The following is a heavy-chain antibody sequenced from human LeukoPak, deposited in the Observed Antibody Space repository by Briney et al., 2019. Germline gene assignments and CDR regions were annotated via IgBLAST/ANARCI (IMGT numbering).Heavy chain of an antibody. CDR2: IYTSGST. V-gene: IGHV4-61*02. D-gene: IGHD2-15*01. Sequence: TLSLTCTVSGGSISSGSYYWSWIRQPAGKGLEWIGRIYTSGSTNYNPSLKSRVTISVDTSKNQFSLKLSSVTAADTAVYYCARDLVAFDIWGQGTMVTVSS. CDR3: ARDLVAFDI. J-gene: IGHJ3*02. CDR1: GGSISSGSYY.